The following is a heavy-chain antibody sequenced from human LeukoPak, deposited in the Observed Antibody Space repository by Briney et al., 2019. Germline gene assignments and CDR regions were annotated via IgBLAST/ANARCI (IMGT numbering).Heavy chain of an antibody. D-gene: IGHD3-3*01. Sequence: GGSLRLSCVASGFTRSSYWMSWVRQAPGQGLEWVANIKQDGSEKYYVDSVKGRFTISRDNAKNSLYLQMNSLRAEDTAVYYCAREDYDFWSGYYTKACDIWGQGTMVTVSS. CDR2: IKQDGSEK. J-gene: IGHJ3*02. V-gene: IGHV3-7*05. CDR1: GFTRSSYW. CDR3: AREDYDFWSGYYTKACDI.